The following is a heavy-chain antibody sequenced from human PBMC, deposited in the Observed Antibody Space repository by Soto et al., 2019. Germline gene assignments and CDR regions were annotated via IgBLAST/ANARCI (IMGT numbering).Heavy chain of an antibody. CDR1: GFTFSSYG. Sequence: QVQLVESGGGVVQPGRSLRLSCAASGFTFSSYGMHWVRQAPGKGLEWVAVIWYDGSNKYYADSVKGRFTISRDNSKNTLYLRMNSLRAEDTAVYYCAREGEGDWFDPWGQGTLVTVSS. CDR2: IWYDGSNK. CDR3: AREGEGDWFDP. V-gene: IGHV3-33*01. J-gene: IGHJ5*02.